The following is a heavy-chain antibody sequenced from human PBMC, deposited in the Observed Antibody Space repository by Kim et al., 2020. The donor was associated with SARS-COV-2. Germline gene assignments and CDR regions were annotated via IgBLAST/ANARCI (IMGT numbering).Heavy chain of an antibody. Sequence: TPSLKILVTISVDTSKNQFSLKLSSVTAADTSLYYCAIEKNYYGPGGFDYWGQGTLVTVSS. V-gene: IGHV4-31*01. J-gene: IGHJ4*02. D-gene: IGHD3-10*01. CDR3: AIEKNYYGPGGFDY.